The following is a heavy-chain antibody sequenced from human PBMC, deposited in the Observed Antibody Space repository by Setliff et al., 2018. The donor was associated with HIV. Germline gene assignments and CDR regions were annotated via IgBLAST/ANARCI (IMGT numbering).Heavy chain of an antibody. CDR2: ISAYNGNT. V-gene: IGHV1-18*01. J-gene: IGHJ3*02. D-gene: IGHD3-22*01. CDR1: GYTFTSYG. CDR3: ARGGYYYDSSGDYIPAAFEI. Sequence: ASVKVSCKASGYTFTSYGISWVRHAPGQGLEWMGWISAYNGNTNDAQKLQGRVNMTTDTSTSTAYMELRSLRPDETAVYYCARGGYYYDSSGDYIPAAFEIWGQGTMVTVSS.